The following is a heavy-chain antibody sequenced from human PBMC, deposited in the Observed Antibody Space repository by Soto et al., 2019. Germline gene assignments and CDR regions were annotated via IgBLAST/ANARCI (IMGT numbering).Heavy chain of an antibody. CDR2: IYYSGST. J-gene: IGHJ6*02. CDR1: GGSISSSSYY. CDR3: ARQSPDYDFWSGYYSYYYGMDV. Sequence: ETLSLTCTVSGGSISSSSYYWGWIRQPPGKGLEWIGSIYYSGSTYYNPSLKSRVTISVDTSKNQFSLKLSSVTAADTAVYYCARQSPDYDFWSGYYSYYYGMDVWGQGTTVTVSS. D-gene: IGHD3-3*01. V-gene: IGHV4-39*01.